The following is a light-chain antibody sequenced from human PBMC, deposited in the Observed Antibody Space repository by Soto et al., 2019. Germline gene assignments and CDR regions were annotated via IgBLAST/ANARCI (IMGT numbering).Light chain of an antibody. CDR2: GAS. CDR3: QQYNNWPRT. Sequence: VMTQSAATLSVSPRERATLSCRASQSVSSNLAWYQQKPGQAPRLLIYGASTRATGIPARFSGSGSGTEFTLTISSLQSEDFAVYYCQQYNNWPRTFGQGTKVDTK. CDR1: QSVSSN. V-gene: IGKV3-15*01. J-gene: IGKJ1*01.